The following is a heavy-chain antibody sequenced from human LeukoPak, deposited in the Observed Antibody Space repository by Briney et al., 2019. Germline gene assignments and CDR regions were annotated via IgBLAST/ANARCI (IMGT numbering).Heavy chain of an antibody. CDR2: IYYSGST. Sequence: SETLSLTGSVSGGSISSYYWSWIRQPPGQGQEWIGYIYYSGSTNYNPSVKSRVTISVDTPTKQFSLKIRSVSAAGTTVYYGRRDKSPTDYWGQGTLVTVSS. CDR3: RRDKSPTDY. J-gene: IGHJ4*02. CDR1: GGSISSYY. V-gene: IGHV4-59*01.